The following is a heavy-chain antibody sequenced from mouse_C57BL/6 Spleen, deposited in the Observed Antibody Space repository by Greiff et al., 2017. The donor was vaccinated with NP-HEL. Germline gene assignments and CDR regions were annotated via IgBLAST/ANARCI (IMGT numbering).Heavy chain of an antibody. CDR2: IRNKANGYST. CDR1: GFTFTDYY. CDR3: ARSDDGYAVDY. J-gene: IGHJ4*01. V-gene: IGHV7-3*01. Sequence: DVKLVESGGGLVQPGGSLSLSCAASGFTFTDYYMSWVRQPPGKALEWLGFIRNKANGYSTEYSASVKGRFTISRDNSQSILYLQMNGLRAEDSATYYGARSDDGYAVDYWGQGASVTVSS.